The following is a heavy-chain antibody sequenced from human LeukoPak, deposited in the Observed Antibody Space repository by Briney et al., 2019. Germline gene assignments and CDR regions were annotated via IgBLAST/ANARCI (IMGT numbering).Heavy chain of an antibody. D-gene: IGHD1-26*01. V-gene: IGHV3-23*01. CDR3: AKDLGRGWGLLPQYYFVY. Sequence: PGGSLRLSCAASGFTFSSDAMNWVRQPPGKGMELVSGIGVSGGSTYYADSVKGRFTISRDNSKNTLYLQMNSLRAEDSAVYYCAKDLGRGWGLLPQYYFVYWGQGTLVTVSS. J-gene: IGHJ4*02. CDR1: GFTFSSDA. CDR2: IGVSGGST.